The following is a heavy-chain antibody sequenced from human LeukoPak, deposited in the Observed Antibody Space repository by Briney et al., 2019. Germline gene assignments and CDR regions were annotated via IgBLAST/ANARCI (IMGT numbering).Heavy chain of an antibody. Sequence: SETLSLTCAVYGGSFSDSYWSWIRQPPGKGLEWIAELNHSGGTNYNPSLKSRVTISVDTSKNQFSLKLSSVTAADTAVYYCARYKGYYYDSSGYRNIFDYWGQGTLVTVSS. CDR3: ARYKGYYYDSSGYRNIFDY. CDR1: GGSFSDSY. J-gene: IGHJ4*02. V-gene: IGHV4-34*01. CDR2: LNHSGGT. D-gene: IGHD3-22*01.